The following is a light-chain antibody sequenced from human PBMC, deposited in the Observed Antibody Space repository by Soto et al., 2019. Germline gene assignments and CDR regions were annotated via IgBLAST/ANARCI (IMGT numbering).Light chain of an antibody. CDR1: QSVSSD. J-gene: IGKJ1*01. V-gene: IGKV3-15*01. CDR2: GAS. CDR3: QQYDNWPQT. Sequence: EIVMTQSPATLSVPPGERATLSCRASQSVSSDLAWYQHKPGQAPRLLIYGASTRATGIPARFSGRGSGTEFTLTISSLQSVDFAVYYCQQYDNWPQTFGQGTKVDIK.